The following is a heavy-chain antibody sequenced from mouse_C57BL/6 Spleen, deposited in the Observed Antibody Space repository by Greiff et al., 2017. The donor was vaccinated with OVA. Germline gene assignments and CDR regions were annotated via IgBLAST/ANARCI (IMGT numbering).Heavy chain of an antibody. Sequence: VQLQQSGAELVKPGASVKLSCTASGFNIKDYYMHWVKQRTEQGLEWIGRIDPEDGETKYAPKFPGKATITADTSSNTAYLQLSSLTSEDTCVYYCAQTAQVAYWGKGTLVTVSA. V-gene: IGHV14-2*01. CDR3: AQTAQVAY. CDR2: IDPEDGET. D-gene: IGHD3-2*02. J-gene: IGHJ3*01. CDR1: GFNIKDYY.